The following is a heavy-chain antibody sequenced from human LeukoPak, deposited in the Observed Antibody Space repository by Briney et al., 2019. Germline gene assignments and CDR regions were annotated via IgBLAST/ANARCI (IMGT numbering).Heavy chain of an antibody. CDR2: IYYSGST. J-gene: IGHJ4*02. Sequence: SETLSLTCTVSGGSISSGSYYWSWIRQPPGKGLEWIGYIYYSGSTNYNLSLKSRVTISVDTSKNQFSLKLSSVTAADTAVYYCARLRSDGYTNGVDYWGQGTLVTVSS. CDR3: ARLRSDGYTNGVDY. CDR1: GGSISSGSYY. D-gene: IGHD5-24*01. V-gene: IGHV4-61*01.